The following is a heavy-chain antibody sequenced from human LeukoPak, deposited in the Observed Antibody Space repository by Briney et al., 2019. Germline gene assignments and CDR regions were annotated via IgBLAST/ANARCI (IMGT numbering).Heavy chain of an antibody. J-gene: IGHJ5*02. CDR3: ARAAIFGWFDP. CDR2: ISSSSSYI. Sequence: GGSLRLSCAASGFTFSSYSMNWFRKVPGKGWEWVSFISSSSSYIYYADSVQGRFTISRDNAKNSLYLQMNSLRAEDTAVYYCARAAIFGWFDPWGQGTLVTVSS. CDR1: GFTFSSYS. D-gene: IGHD3-9*01. V-gene: IGHV3-21*01.